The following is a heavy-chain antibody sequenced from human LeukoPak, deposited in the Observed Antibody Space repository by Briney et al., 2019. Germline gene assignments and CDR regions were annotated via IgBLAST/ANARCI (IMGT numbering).Heavy chain of an antibody. D-gene: IGHD3-10*01. Sequence: ASVKVSCKASGYTFTSYDINWVRQAPGQGLEWMGWMSPNSGNTGYAQKFQGRVTMTRNTSISTAYMELSSLRSEDTAVYYCARGKAVRGVIIKGPFDPWGQGTLVTVSS. CDR1: GYTFTSYD. CDR3: ARGKAVRGVIIKGPFDP. CDR2: MSPNSGNT. J-gene: IGHJ5*02. V-gene: IGHV1-8*01.